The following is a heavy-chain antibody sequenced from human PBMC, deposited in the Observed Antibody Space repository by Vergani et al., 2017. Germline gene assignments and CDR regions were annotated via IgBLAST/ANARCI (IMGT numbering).Heavy chain of an antibody. CDR1: GFTFSSHG. J-gene: IGHJ5*01. CDR3: ARWGNEKRLDS. CDR2: IWYDGSNK. Sequence: QVQLVESEGGVVQPGRSLTLSCVASGFTFSSHGMHWVRQAPGKGLEWVAVIWYDGSNKYYGASVKGRFTISRDNSKNTLYLQMNSLRVEDTAVYYCARWGNEKRLDSWGQETLVTVSS. V-gene: IGHV3-33*01. D-gene: IGHD1-1*01.